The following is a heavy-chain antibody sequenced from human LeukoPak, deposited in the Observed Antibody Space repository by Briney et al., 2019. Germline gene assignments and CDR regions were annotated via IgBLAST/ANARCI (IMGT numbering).Heavy chain of an antibody. J-gene: IGHJ4*02. CDR2: IYYIGST. Sequence: SETLSLTCTVSGGSISSYYWSWIRQPPGKGLEWIGYIYYIGSTIYNPSLKSRVTISVDTSKNQFSLKLSSVTAADTAVYYCAGGRRDAYNYNYWGQGTLVTVSS. D-gene: IGHD5-24*01. CDR1: GGSISSYY. CDR3: AGGRRDAYNYNY. V-gene: IGHV4-59*01.